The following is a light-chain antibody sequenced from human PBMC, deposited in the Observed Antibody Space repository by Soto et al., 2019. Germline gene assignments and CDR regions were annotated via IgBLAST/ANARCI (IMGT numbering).Light chain of an antibody. Sequence: DIQMTQSPSSLSASVGDRVTITYRASQSITSYLSWYQQQPGKAPKLLIYAASSLQSGVPSRFSGSGSGTDFTLTISSLQPEDFATYYCQQSYSILITFGQGTRLEIK. CDR3: QQSYSILIT. CDR2: AAS. V-gene: IGKV1-39*01. CDR1: QSITSY. J-gene: IGKJ5*01.